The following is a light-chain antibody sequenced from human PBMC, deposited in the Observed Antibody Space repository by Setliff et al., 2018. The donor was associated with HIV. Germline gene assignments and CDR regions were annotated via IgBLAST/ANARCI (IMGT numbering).Light chain of an antibody. CDR3: QQYHSTPYT. Sequence: DIVMTQSPDSLAVSLGERATINCQSSQSILYSSNSKNYLAWYQQKPRQPPKLLIYWASTRESGVPDRVSGSGSGTDFTLTISSLQAEDVAVYYCQQYHSTPYTFGQGTKVDIK. CDR1: QSILYSSNSKNY. V-gene: IGKV4-1*01. CDR2: WAS. J-gene: IGKJ2*01.